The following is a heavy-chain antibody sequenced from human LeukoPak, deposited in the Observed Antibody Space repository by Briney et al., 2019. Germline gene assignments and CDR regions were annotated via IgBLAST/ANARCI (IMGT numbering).Heavy chain of an antibody. D-gene: IGHD2-2*01. Sequence: ADPLPLTCTFSGGSISSYYWSWLRQPPGKGLEWIGYIYYSGCTNYNPSLKSRVTISVDTSKNQFSLKLSSVTAGDTAVYYCARGGYCSSSNCFANAFDIWGQGTRVSVSS. CDR3: ARGGYCSSSNCFANAFDI. CDR1: GGSISSYY. J-gene: IGHJ3*02. V-gene: IGHV4-59*12. CDR2: IYYSGCT.